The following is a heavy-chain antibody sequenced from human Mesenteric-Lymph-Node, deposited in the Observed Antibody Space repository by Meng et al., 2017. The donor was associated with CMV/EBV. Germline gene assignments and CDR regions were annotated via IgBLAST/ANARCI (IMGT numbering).Heavy chain of an antibody. J-gene: IGHJ4*02. V-gene: IGHV4-34*01. CDR1: SGYY. CDR2: INHSGST. D-gene: IGHD2-2*02. CDR3: ARGAVGYCSSTSCYTDYFDY. Sequence: SGYYWSWIRQPPGKGLEWIGEINHSGSTNYNPSLKSRVTISVDTSKNQFSLKLSSVTAADTAVYYCARGAVGYCSSTSCYTDYFDYWGQGTLVTVSS.